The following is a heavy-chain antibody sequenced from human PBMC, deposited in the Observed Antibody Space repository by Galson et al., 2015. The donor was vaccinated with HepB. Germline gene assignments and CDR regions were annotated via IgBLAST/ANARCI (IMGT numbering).Heavy chain of an antibody. CDR1: GYTFTSSG. CDR3: VRDKDHAFDI. J-gene: IGHJ3*02. CDR2: ISTYSGNT. V-gene: IGHV1-18*01. Sequence: SVKVSCKASGYTFTSSGISWVRQAPGQGLEWMGWISTYSGNTNYAQKLLDRVTMTTDTSTTTAYMELRSLRSDDTAAYYCVRDKDHAFDIWGQGTMVAVSS.